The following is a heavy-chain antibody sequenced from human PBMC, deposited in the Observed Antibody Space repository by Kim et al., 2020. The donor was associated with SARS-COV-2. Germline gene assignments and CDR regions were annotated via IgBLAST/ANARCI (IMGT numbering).Heavy chain of an antibody. CDR3: ARGLWFGEGYWYFDL. CDR1: GFTFSSYS. Sequence: GGSLRLSCVASGFTFSSYSMNWVRQAPGKGLEWVSSISSSSSYIYYADSVKGRFTISRDNAKNSLYLQMNSLRAEDTAVYYCARGLWFGEGYWYFDLWGRGTLVTVSS. J-gene: IGHJ2*01. D-gene: IGHD3-10*01. V-gene: IGHV3-21*01. CDR2: ISSSSSYI.